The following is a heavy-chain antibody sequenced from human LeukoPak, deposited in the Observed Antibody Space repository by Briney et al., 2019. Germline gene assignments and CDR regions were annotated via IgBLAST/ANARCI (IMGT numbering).Heavy chain of an antibody. CDR1: GFTLSEHY. CDR3: VRSPGDWVDFDF. Sequence: AGGSLRLSCAASGFTLSEHYMDWVRQAPGKGLEWVGRTRNRVNSYTTEYAASVKGRFTISRDDSKNSFFLQMNSLETEDTAVYNFVRSPGDWVDFDFWGQGTRVTVSS. V-gene: IGHV3-72*01. CDR2: TRNRVNSYTT. J-gene: IGHJ4*02. D-gene: IGHD7-27*01.